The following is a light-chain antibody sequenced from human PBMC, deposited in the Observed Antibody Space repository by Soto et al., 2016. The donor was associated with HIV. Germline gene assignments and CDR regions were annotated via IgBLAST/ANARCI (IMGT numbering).Light chain of an antibody. CDR3: LQGYSYPYT. J-gene: IGKJ2*01. CDR2: STS. Sequence: AIQMTQSPSSLSASVGDRVTITCRASQGIKNELAWYQQKPGKAPKLLIYSTSSLGSGVPSRFSGSASDTDFTLSISSLQPEDSASYFCLQGYSYPYTFGQGTKLEIK. CDR1: QGIKNE. V-gene: IGKV1-6*01.